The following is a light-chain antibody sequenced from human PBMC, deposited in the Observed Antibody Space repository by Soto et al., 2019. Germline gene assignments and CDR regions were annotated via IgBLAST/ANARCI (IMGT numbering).Light chain of an antibody. CDR3: QQYNDNWT. V-gene: IGKV1-5*03. Sequence: DIQMTQSPSTLSASVGDRVTITCRASQSISSWLAWYQQKPGQAPKLLSYKGSTLQSGVPSRFSGSGSGTEFTLAISSLQPDDSATYYCQQYNDNWTFGQGTKVEIK. J-gene: IGKJ1*01. CDR2: KGS. CDR1: QSISSW.